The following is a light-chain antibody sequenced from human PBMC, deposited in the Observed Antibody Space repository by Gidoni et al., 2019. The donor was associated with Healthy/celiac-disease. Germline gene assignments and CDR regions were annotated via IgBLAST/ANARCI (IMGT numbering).Light chain of an antibody. Sequence: EVVLTQSPATLSLSPGERATLSCRASQSVSSYLAWYQQKPGQAPSVLIYDASNRATGSPARFSGSGSGTDFTLTIRSLEPEDFAFYYCQQRSNWKATFGPRTKLGIK. CDR1: QSVSSY. J-gene: IGKJ2*01. CDR3: QQRSNWKAT. CDR2: DAS. V-gene: IGKV3-11*01.